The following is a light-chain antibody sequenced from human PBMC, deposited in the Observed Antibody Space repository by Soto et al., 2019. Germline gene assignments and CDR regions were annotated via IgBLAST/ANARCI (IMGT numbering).Light chain of an antibody. CDR2: GTS. V-gene: IGKV3-20*01. CDR3: QQYNNWPPT. Sequence: EVVLTQSPGTLSLSPGERATLSCSASQSVSSSYLAWYQQKPGQAPRLLIYGTSSRATGIPDRFSGSGSGTDFTLTISRLEPEDFAVYYCQQYNNWPPTFGQGTKVDI. CDR1: QSVSSSY. J-gene: IGKJ1*01.